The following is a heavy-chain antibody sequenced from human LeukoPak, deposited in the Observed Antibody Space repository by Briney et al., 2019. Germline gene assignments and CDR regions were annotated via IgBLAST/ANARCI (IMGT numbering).Heavy chain of an antibody. J-gene: IGHJ4*02. V-gene: IGHV1-8*01. CDR1: GYTFTSFD. CDR2: MNPNSGNT. Sequence: ASVKVSCKASGYTFTSFDINWVRQATGQGLEWMGWMNPNSGNTGFAQKFQGRVTMTRNAAISTAYMELTSLRSEDTAVYYCARGTPYCSSASCYNYWGQGTLVTVSS. CDR3: ARGTPYCSSASCYNY. D-gene: IGHD2-2*02.